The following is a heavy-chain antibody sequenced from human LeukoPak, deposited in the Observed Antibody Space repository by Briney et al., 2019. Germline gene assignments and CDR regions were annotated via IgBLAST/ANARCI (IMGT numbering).Heavy chain of an antibody. D-gene: IGHD5-24*01. V-gene: IGHV1-69*05. J-gene: IGHJ4*02. CDR3: ARGSPWAGGYNTD. Sequence: SVKVSCKASGGTFISYAISWVRQAPGQGLEWMGRIIPIFGTADYAQKFQGRVTITTDESTSTAYMELSSLRSEDTAVYYCARGSPWAGGYNTDWGQGTLVTVSS. CDR1: GGTFISYA. CDR2: IIPIFGTA.